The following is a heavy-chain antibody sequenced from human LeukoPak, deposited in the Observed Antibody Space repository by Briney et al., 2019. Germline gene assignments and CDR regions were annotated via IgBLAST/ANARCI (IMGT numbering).Heavy chain of an antibody. CDR3: AKVPLPG. CDR1: GFTFSNYA. Sequence: GGSLRLSCAASGFTFSNYAMTWVRQAPGKGLEWLSTISASGGTTSFADSVKGRFTISRDNSKNRLYLQMNSLRAEDTALYYCAKVPLPGWGKGTTVTVSS. J-gene: IGHJ6*04. V-gene: IGHV3-23*01. CDR2: ISASGGTT.